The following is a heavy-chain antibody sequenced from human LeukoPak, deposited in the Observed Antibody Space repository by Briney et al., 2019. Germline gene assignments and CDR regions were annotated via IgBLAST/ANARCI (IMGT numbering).Heavy chain of an antibody. CDR1: GYTFTSYG. D-gene: IGHD3-10*01. V-gene: IGHV1-18*01. CDR2: ISLYNGNT. Sequence: ASVKVSCKASGYTFTSYGISWVRQAPGQGLEWMGWISLYNGNTNYAQKLQGRVTMTTDTSTSTAYMELRSLRSDDTAVYYCARDQRITMVRGRGDDAFDIWGQGTMVTVS. J-gene: IGHJ3*02. CDR3: ARDQRITMVRGRGDDAFDI.